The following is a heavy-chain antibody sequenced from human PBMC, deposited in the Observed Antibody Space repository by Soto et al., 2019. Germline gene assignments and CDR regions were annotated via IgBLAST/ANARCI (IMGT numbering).Heavy chain of an antibody. CDR2: IYYSGST. J-gene: IGHJ4*02. CDR1: GGSLSGYY. CDR3: ARHTPAISISDH. V-gene: IGHV4-39*01. D-gene: IGHD2-15*01. Sequence: SETLSLTCAVYGGSLSGYYWSWIRQPPGKGLEWIGSIYYSGSTYYNPSLKSRVTISVDTSKNQFSLKLSSVTAADTAVYYCARHTPAISISDHWGQGTLVTVS.